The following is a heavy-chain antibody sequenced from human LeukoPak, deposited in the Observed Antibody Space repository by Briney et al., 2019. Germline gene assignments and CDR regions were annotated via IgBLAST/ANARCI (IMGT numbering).Heavy chain of an antibody. CDR3: ARGLYSSYGHPFDY. J-gene: IGHJ4*02. D-gene: IGHD6-6*01. CDR1: GGSFSGYY. Sequence: KPSETLSLTCAVYGGSFSGYYWSWIRQPPGKGLEWIGEINHSGSTNYNPSLKSRVTISVDTSKNQFSLKLSSVTAADTAVYYCARGLYSSYGHPFDYWGQGTLVTVSS. V-gene: IGHV4-34*01. CDR2: INHSGST.